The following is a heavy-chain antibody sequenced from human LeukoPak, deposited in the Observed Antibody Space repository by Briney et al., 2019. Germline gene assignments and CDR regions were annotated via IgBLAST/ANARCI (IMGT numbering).Heavy chain of an antibody. V-gene: IGHV4-4*07. D-gene: IGHD4/OR15-4a*01. CDR1: GASISNYY. J-gene: IGHJ3*02. CDR2: IYGSGNI. CDR3: ARADYGDRNDAFDI. Sequence: SETLSLTCTVSGASISNYYWGWIRQPAGKGLEWIGRIYGSGNINYNPSLKSRVTMSLDTSKNQFSLKMNFVTAADTAVHYCARADYGDRNDAFDIWGQGTMVTVPS.